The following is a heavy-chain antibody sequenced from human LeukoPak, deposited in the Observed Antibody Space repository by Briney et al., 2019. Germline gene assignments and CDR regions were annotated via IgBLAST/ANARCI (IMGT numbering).Heavy chain of an antibody. Sequence: GSLRLSXXXSGFTXSSYAMSWVRQAPGKGLEWVSAISGSGGSTYYADSVKGRFTISRDNSKNTLYLQMNSLRAEDTAVYYCATDSYYDFWSGYPGRWFDPWGQGTLVTVSS. J-gene: IGHJ5*02. D-gene: IGHD3-3*01. CDR1: GFTXSSYA. CDR2: ISGSGGST. V-gene: IGHV3-23*01. CDR3: ATDSYYDFWSGYPGRWFDP.